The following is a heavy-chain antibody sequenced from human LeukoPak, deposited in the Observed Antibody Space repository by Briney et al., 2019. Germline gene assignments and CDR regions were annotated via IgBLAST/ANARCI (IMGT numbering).Heavy chain of an antibody. D-gene: IGHD1-26*01. Sequence: KSSETLSLTCAVSGVSISSSILYWGWIRQPPGKGLEWIATIYYSGSTYYSPSLESRVTISVDTSKNQFSLKLSSVTAADTAVYYCARHAGISGIYFVLLFLAHWPRGTLVTVSS. CDR2: IYYSGST. CDR1: GVSISSSILY. CDR3: ARHAGISGIYFVLLFLAH. J-gene: IGHJ4*02. V-gene: IGHV4-39*01.